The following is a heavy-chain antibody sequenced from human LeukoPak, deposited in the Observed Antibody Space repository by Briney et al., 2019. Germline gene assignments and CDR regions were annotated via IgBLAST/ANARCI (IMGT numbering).Heavy chain of an antibody. CDR2: IKDDGGEK. Sequence: PGGSLRLSCAASGFTFSGYWMTWVRQAPGKGLEWVANIKDDGGEKYYVDSVKGRFTISRDNAKNSLYLQMSSLRAEDTALYYCARDSSPYDSSAYWDAFDFWGQGTMVTISS. CDR3: ARDSSPYDSSAYWDAFDF. D-gene: IGHD3-22*01. CDR1: GFTFSGYW. J-gene: IGHJ3*01. V-gene: IGHV3-7*01.